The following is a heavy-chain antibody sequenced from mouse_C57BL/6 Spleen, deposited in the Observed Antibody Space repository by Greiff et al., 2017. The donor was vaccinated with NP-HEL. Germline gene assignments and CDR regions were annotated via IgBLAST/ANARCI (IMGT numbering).Heavy chain of an antibody. J-gene: IGHJ1*03. CDR3: ARWYYGRSYNWYFDV. D-gene: IGHD1-1*01. Sequence: VQLQQPGAELVKPGASVKMSCKASGYTFTSYWITWVKQRPGQGLEWIGDIYPGSGSTNYNEKFKSKATLTVDTSSSTAYMKLSSLTSEDSAVYYCARWYYGRSYNWYFDVWGTGTTVTVSS. CDR2: IYPGSGST. V-gene: IGHV1-55*01. CDR1: GYTFTSYW.